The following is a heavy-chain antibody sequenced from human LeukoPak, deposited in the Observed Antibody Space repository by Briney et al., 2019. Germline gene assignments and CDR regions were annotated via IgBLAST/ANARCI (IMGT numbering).Heavy chain of an antibody. D-gene: IGHD5/OR15-5a*01. J-gene: IGHJ5*02. V-gene: IGHV4-59*06. CDR3: ARGGSTLQNWFDP. Sequence: SETLSLICTVSGGSMSHYYWSWIRQHPGKGLEWIGYIYYSGSTYYNPSLKSRVIISVDTSKNQFSLKLSSVTAADTAVYYCARGGSTLQNWFDPWGQGTLVTVSS. CDR2: IYYSGST. CDR1: GGSMSHYY.